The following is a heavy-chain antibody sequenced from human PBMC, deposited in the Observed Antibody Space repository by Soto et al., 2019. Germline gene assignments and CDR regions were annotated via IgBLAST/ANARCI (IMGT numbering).Heavy chain of an antibody. CDR2: ISGSGGST. V-gene: IGHV3-23*01. CDR3: ARVFYYDILTGKSYNMDV. Sequence: VQLLESGGDLVQPGGSLRLSCEASGFTFSNYAMSWVRRAPGKGLEWVSVISGSGGSTNYADSAKGRFTISRDNSMDTLYLQMNSLRAEDTAVYYCARVFYYDILTGKSYNMDVWGQGTTVIVSS. CDR1: GFTFSNYA. D-gene: IGHD3-9*01. J-gene: IGHJ6*02.